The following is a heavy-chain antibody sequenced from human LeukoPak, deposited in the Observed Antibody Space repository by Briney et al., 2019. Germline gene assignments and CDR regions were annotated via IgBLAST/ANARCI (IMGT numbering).Heavy chain of an antibody. CDR2: INGDECTT. D-gene: IGHD4-23*01. V-gene: IGHV3-74*01. CDR1: GFTFSNYW. J-gene: IGHJ4*02. Sequence: GGSLRLSCVASGFTFSNYWMHWVRHAPEKGLVWISRINGDECTTDYADSVKGRFTISRDNAKNTLYLQMNTLGAEDTSLYYCARGFRWGFDYWGQGILVTVSS. CDR3: ARGFRWGFDY.